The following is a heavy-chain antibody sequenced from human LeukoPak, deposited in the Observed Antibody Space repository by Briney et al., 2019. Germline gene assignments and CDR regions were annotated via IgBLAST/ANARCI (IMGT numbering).Heavy chain of an antibody. CDR2: IYYSGST. D-gene: IGHD6-6*01. V-gene: IGHV4-59*01. Sequence: SETLSLTCTVSGGSISSYYWSWIRQPPGKGLEWIGYIYYSGSTNYNPSLKSRVTISVDTSKNQFSLKLSSVTAADTAVYYCARVYSSSSGLFDYWGQGTLVTVSS. CDR3: ARVYSSSSGLFDY. J-gene: IGHJ4*02. CDR1: GGSISSYY.